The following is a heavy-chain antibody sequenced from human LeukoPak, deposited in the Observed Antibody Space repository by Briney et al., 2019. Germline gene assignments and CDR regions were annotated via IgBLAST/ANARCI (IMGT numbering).Heavy chain of an antibody. D-gene: IGHD3-9*01. CDR3: AKSPGVASYDILTGYYLSSFDY. V-gene: IGHV3-23*01. J-gene: IGHJ4*01. Sequence: PGGSLRLSCAASGFTFSSYAMSWVRQAPGKGLEWVSAISGSGGSTYYADSVKGRFTISRDNSKNTLYLQMNSLRAEDTAVYYCAKSPGVASYDILTGYYLSSFDYWGQEPWSPSPQ. CDR2: ISGSGGST. CDR1: GFTFSSYA.